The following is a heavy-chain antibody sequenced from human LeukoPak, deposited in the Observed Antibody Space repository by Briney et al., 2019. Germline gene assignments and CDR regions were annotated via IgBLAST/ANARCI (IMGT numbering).Heavy chain of an antibody. V-gene: IGHV4-39*07. J-gene: IGHJ3*02. Sequence: NPSETLSLTCTVSGGSISSSSYYWGWIRQPPGKGLEWIGSIYYSGSTYYNPSLKSRVTISVDTSKNQFSLKLSSVTAADTAVYYCAKTLSDDAFDIWGQGTMVTVSS. D-gene: IGHD2/OR15-2a*01. CDR3: AKTLSDDAFDI. CDR2: IYYSGST. CDR1: GGSISSSSYY.